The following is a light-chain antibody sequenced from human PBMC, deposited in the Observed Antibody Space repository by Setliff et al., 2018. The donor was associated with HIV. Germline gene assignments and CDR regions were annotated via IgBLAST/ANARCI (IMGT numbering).Light chain of an antibody. V-gene: IGLV2-11*01. Sequence: QSVLTQPRSVSGSRGQSVTISCTGSSSDIGTYNYVSWYQQHPGKAPKLMIYDVTRRPSGVPDRFSGSKSGNTASLTISGLQAEDEADYYCCSYAGSYTYVFGTGTKVTVL. CDR1: SSDIGTYNY. CDR2: DVT. J-gene: IGLJ1*01. CDR3: CSYAGSYTYV.